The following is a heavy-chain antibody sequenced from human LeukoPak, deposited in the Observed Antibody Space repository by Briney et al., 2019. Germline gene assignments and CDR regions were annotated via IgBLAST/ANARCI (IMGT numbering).Heavy chain of an antibody. V-gene: IGHV1-8*01. CDR3: AKGNIVVVPAAISSYYYYGMDV. J-gene: IGHJ6*02. D-gene: IGHD2-2*02. CDR1: GYTFTSSD. CDR2: MNPNSGNT. Sequence: GASVKVSCKASGYTFTSSDINWVRQAPGQGLEWMGWMNPNSGNTGYAQKFQGRVTMTRNTSISTAYMELSSLRSEDTAVYYCAKGNIVVVPAAISSYYYYGMDVWGQGTTVTVSS.